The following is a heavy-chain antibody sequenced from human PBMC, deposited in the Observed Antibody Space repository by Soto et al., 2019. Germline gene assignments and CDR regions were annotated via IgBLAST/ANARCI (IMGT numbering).Heavy chain of an antibody. Sequence: GVSLRLSCAASGFTFDDYTMHWVRQAPGKGLEWVSLISWHGGSTDYADSVKRRFTISRNNNKNSLYLHMNRLRTEYSALYYCAKEERRPVRFCRGASCTAYYDWIEVWYQETTDTAFS. V-gene: IGHV3-43*01. J-gene: IGHJ6*02. D-gene: IGHD2-15*01. CDR2: ISWHGGST. CDR3: AKEERRPVRFCRGASCTAYYDWIEV. CDR1: GFTFDDYT.